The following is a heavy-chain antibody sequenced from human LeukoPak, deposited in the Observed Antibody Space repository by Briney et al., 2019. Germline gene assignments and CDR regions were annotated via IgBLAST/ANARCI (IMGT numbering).Heavy chain of an antibody. D-gene: IGHD6-6*01. Sequence: SETLSLTCTVSGGSISSYYRSWIRQPPGKGLEWIGYIYYSGSTNYNPSLKSRVTISVDTSKNQFSLKLSSVTAADTAVYYCARLIRRSSYYYYGMDVWGQGTTVTVSS. J-gene: IGHJ6*02. CDR2: IYYSGST. CDR1: GGSISSYY. CDR3: ARLIRRSSYYYYGMDV. V-gene: IGHV4-59*01.